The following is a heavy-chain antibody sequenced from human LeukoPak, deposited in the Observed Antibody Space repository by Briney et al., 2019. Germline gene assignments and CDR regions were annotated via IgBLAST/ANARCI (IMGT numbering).Heavy chain of an antibody. CDR3: ARGYPSSTSCYKSEPGCFYYYYMDV. J-gene: IGHJ6*03. CDR1: GYTFTSYY. Sequence: ASVKVSCKASGYTFTSYYMHWVRQPPGQGLEWMGIINPSGGSTSYAQKFQGRVTMTRDTSTSTVYMELSSLRSEDTAVYYCARGYPSSTSCYKSEPGCFYYYYMDVWGKGTTVTVSS. V-gene: IGHV1-46*01. D-gene: IGHD2-2*02. CDR2: INPSGGST.